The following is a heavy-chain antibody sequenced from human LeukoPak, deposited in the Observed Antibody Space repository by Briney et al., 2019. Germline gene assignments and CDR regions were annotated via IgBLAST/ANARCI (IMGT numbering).Heavy chain of an antibody. V-gene: IGHV4-59*01. J-gene: IGHJ1*01. CDR2: IYYSGST. D-gene: IGHD1-26*01. Sequence: SETLSLTCTVSGGSISSYYWSWIRQPPGKGLEWIGYIYYSGSTNYNPSLESRVTISVDTSKNQFSLKLSSVTAADTAVYYCARGLGELHEYFQHWGQGTLVTVSS. CDR1: GGSISSYY. CDR3: ARGLGELHEYFQH.